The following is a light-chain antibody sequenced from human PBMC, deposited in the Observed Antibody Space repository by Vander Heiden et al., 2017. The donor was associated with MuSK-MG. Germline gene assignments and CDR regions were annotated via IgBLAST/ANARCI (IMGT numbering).Light chain of an antibody. CDR1: SSDVGGYNY. J-gene: IGLJ1*01. Sequence: QSALTQPASVSGSPGQSITISCTGTSSDVGGYNYVSWYQQHPGKAPKVMIYEVSNRPSGVSNRFSGSKSSNTASLTISGLQAEDEADYYCCSYTSSSTLLFGTGTKVTVL. CDR3: CSYTSSSTLL. V-gene: IGLV2-14*01. CDR2: EVS.